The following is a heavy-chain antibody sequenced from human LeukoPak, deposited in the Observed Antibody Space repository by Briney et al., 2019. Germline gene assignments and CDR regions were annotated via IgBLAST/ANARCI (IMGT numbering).Heavy chain of an antibody. V-gene: IGHV1-3*01. CDR2: INAGNGNT. Sequence: ASAKVSCKASGYTFTSHAMHWVRQAPGQRLEWMGWINAGNGNTKYSQKFQGRVTITRDTSASTAYMELSSLRSEDTAVYYCARVQLWFGEIDYWGQGTLVTVSS. CDR3: ARVQLWFGEIDY. D-gene: IGHD3-10*01. CDR1: GYTFTSHA. J-gene: IGHJ4*02.